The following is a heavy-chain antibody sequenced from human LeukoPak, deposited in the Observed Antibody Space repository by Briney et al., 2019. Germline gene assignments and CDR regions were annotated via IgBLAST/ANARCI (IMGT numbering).Heavy chain of an antibody. Sequence: GGSLRLSCAASGFTFSSYGMHWVRQAPGKGLEWVALISYDGSDKGYADSVKGRFTISRDNSKNTLYLQMNSLRAEDTAVYYCAKLTSGYDFDYWGQGTLVTVSS. V-gene: IGHV3-30*18. CDR1: GFTFSSYG. CDR3: AKLTSGYDFDY. CDR2: ISYDGSDK. D-gene: IGHD5-12*01. J-gene: IGHJ4*02.